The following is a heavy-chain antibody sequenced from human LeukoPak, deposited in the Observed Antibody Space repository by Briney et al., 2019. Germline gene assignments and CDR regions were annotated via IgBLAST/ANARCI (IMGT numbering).Heavy chain of an antibody. CDR3: AISPPTGDPLYHDYHMDV. Sequence: GGSLRLSCAASGFTFSTYAINWVRQAPGKGLEWVSCIAGGGGTYFSDSVNGRFSISRDIPKSTVYLQMNSLTNEDTAVYHCAISPPTGDPLYHDYHMDVWGKGTTVTVSS. J-gene: IGHJ6*03. CDR1: GFTFSTYA. CDR2: IAGGGGT. D-gene: IGHD7-27*01. V-gene: IGHV3-23*01.